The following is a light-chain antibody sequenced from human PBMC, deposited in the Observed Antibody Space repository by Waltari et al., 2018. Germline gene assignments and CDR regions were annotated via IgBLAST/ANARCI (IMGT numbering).Light chain of an antibody. CDR2: EVS. Sequence: QSALTQPPSASGSPGQSVTISCTGTSTDIGVYNYVSWYQQHPGKAPNLLIYEVSGRPSGVPDRFSGSKSGITASLTVFGLQTEDEADYYCASFAGSNTLFGGGTKLTVL. V-gene: IGLV2-8*01. J-gene: IGLJ2*01. CDR1: STDIGVYNY. CDR3: ASFAGSNTL.